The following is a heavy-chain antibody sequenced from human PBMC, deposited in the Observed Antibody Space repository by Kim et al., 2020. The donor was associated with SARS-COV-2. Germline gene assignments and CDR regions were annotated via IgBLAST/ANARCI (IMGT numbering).Heavy chain of an antibody. CDR3: TRDGDGYSYGYRYY. V-gene: IGHV3-49*03. Sequence: GGSLRLSCTASGFTFGDYAMSWFRQAPGKGLEWVGFIRSKAYGGTTEYAASVKGRFTISRDDSKSIAYLQMNSLKTEDTAVYYCTRDGDGYSYGYRYYWGQGTLVTVSS. CDR2: IRSKAYGGTT. D-gene: IGHD5-18*01. CDR1: GFTFGDYA. J-gene: IGHJ4*02.